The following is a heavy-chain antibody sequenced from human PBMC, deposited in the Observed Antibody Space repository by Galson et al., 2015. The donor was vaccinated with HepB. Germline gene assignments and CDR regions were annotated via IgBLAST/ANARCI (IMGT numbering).Heavy chain of an antibody. V-gene: IGHV1-58*02. CDR2: IVVGSGNT. J-gene: IGHJ4*02. CDR1: GFTFSNSA. D-gene: IGHD3-22*01. Sequence: SVKVSCKASGFTFSNSAMQWVRQARGQRLEWIGWIVVGSGNTNYAQNFQERVTITRDMSTTTAYLELTSLKSEDTAVYYCAAGQTVVTLDHWGQGILVTVSS. CDR3: AAGQTVVTLDH.